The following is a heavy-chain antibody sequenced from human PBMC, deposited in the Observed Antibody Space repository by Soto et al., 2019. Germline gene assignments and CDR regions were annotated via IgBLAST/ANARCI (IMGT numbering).Heavy chain of an antibody. Sequence: GGSLRLSCAASGFTFSSYAMSWVRQAPGKGLEWVSAISGSGGSTYYADSVKGRFTISRDNSKNTLYLQMNSLRAEDTAVYYCAQSQWELLRFDYWGQGTLVTVSS. CDR3: AQSQWELLRFDY. V-gene: IGHV3-23*01. J-gene: IGHJ4*02. CDR2: ISGSGGST. CDR1: GFTFSSYA. D-gene: IGHD1-26*01.